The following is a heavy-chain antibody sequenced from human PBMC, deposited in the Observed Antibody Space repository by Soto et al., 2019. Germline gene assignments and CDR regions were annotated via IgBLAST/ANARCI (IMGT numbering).Heavy chain of an antibody. J-gene: IGHJ5*02. Sequence: PGGSLRLSCAVSGFTFSNNSMNWVRQAPGKGLEWVSCISSSSRYISYADSVKGRFTISRDNAKNSLYLQMNSLRAEDTAVYYCASVYDFWSGYYRFDPWGQGTLVTVSS. CDR1: GFTFSNNS. CDR2: ISSSSRYI. D-gene: IGHD3-3*01. CDR3: ASVYDFWSGYYRFDP. V-gene: IGHV3-21*01.